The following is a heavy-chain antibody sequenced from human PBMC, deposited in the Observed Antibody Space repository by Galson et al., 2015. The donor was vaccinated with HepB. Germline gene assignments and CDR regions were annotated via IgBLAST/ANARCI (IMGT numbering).Heavy chain of an antibody. J-gene: IGHJ4*02. CDR1: GFTXXXXX. V-gene: IGHV3-23*01. CDR2: ISGSXGGT. D-gene: IGHD6-19*01. Sequence: SLRLSCAASGFTXXXXXXXXXXXAPGKGLGWVSAISGSXGGTYYADSVKGRFTISRXNSKNRLYLQMDSLRAEDTAVYYCAKDRGSSGWHYFXXWGQGTLLXVSS. CDR3: AKDRGSSGWHYFXX.